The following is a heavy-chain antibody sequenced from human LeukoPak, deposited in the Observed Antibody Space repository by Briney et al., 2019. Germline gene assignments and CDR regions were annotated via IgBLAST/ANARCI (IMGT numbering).Heavy chain of an antibody. CDR1: GGTFSSYA. CDR2: IIPILGIA. V-gene: IGHV1-69*04. CDR3: AREGPPAWGYCSGGSCYSARTEHAFDI. J-gene: IGHJ3*02. D-gene: IGHD2-15*01. Sequence: ASVKVSCKASGGTFSSYAISWVRQAPGQGLEWMGRIIPILGIANYAQKFQGRVTITADKSTSTAYMELSSLRSEDTAVYYCAREGPPAWGYCSGGSCYSARTEHAFDIWGQGTMVTVSS.